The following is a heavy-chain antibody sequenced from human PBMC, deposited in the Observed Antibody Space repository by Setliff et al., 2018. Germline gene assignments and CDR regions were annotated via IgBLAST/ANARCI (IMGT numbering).Heavy chain of an antibody. D-gene: IGHD3-22*01. CDR3: ARDVYLYDSSGYYYEMAQWYFDL. CDR2: IYTSGST. Sequence: PSETLSLTCTVSGGSISSGSFYWIWIRQPAGKGLEWIGHIYTSGSTNYNPSLKTRVTISVDTSKNQFSLKLSSVTAADTAVYYCARDVYLYDSSGYYYEMAQWYFDLWGRGTLVTVSS. V-gene: IGHV4-61*09. J-gene: IGHJ2*01. CDR1: GGSISSGSFY.